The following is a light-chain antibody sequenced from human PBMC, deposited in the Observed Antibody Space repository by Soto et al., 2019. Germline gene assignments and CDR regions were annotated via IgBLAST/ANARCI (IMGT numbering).Light chain of an antibody. J-gene: IGKJ1*01. CDR3: QQYFNTPRT. CDR1: QSIFYSSNNKNY. V-gene: IGKV4-1*01. Sequence: DIVMTQSPDSLSVSLGERATINCKSSQSIFYSSNNKNYLVWYQQKPGQPPKLLIYWASTRESGVPDRFNGSGSGTDFTLTISSLQAEDVAVYYCQQYFNTPRTVGQGTKVDIK. CDR2: WAS.